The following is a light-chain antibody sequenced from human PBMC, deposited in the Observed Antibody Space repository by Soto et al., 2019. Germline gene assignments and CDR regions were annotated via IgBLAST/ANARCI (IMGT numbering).Light chain of an antibody. V-gene: IGLV1-51*02. Sequence: QSVLTQPPSVSAAPGQKVTISCSGSDSNIGNDHVSWYQQFPGTAPKLLIYENNKRPSGIPDRFSGSKSGTSATLDITGLQTGDDADYYCGKWDSGLSAWVIGGGTKLTVL. CDR1: DSNIGNDH. J-gene: IGLJ3*02. CDR2: ENN. CDR3: GKWDSGLSAWV.